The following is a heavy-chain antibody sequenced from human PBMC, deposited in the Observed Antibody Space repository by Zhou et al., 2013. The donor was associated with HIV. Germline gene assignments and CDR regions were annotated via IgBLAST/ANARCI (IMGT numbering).Heavy chain of an antibody. CDR2: IIPLFDEP. CDR1: GGNFNTYA. Sequence: QVHLGQSGAEVKKPGSSIKVSCKASGGNFNTYAINWVRQAPGQGLEWMGGIIPLFDEPNYAQKFKGKVTITTDKSTNTVNMQLGTLTSEDTAVYYCNRGMQQWVNDAFDTWGQGTMVTISS. J-gene: IGHJ3*02. D-gene: IGHD6-13*01. CDR3: NRGMQQWVNDAFDT. V-gene: IGHV1-69*05.